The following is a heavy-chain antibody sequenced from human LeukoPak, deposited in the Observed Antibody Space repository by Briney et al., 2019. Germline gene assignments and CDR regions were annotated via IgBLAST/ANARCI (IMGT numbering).Heavy chain of an antibody. CDR3: ASSYCVGDCYQNRFDP. D-gene: IGHD2-21*02. V-gene: IGHV4-34*01. Sequence: KTSETLSLTCAVYGGSFSGYYWSWIRQPPGKGLEWIGEINDSGSTNYNPSLKSRVTISVDTSKNQFSLKLSSVTAADTAVYYCASSYCVGDCYQNRFDPWGQGTLVAVCS. CDR1: GGSFSGYY. CDR2: INDSGST. J-gene: IGHJ5*02.